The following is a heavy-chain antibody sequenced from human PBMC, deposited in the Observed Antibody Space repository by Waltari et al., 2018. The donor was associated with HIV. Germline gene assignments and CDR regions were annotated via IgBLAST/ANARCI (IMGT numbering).Heavy chain of an antibody. D-gene: IGHD4-17*01. CDR3: ARAPMTTVTSRGFDI. CDR1: GYSFTSYG. CDR2: ISVYNDNT. V-gene: IGHV1-18*03. J-gene: IGHJ3*02. Sequence: QVQLVQSGAEVKKPGASLKVSCKASGYSFTSYGISWVRQAPGQGLEWIGWISVYNDNTKYAQKIQDRLNMTTDSPTSTAYMELRSLRSDDMAVYYCARAPMTTVTSRGFDIWGQGTMVIVSS.